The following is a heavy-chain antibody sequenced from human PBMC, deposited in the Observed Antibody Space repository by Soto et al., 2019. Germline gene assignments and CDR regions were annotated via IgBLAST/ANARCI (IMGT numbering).Heavy chain of an antibody. Sequence: GGSLRLSCAASGFTFSSYGMHWVRQAPGKGLEWVAVISYDGSNKYYADSVKGRFTISRDNSKNTLYLQMNSLRAEDTAVYYCAKGEWGSGSYSWFDPWGQGTLVTVSS. J-gene: IGHJ5*02. D-gene: IGHD3-10*01. CDR3: AKGEWGSGSYSWFDP. V-gene: IGHV3-30*18. CDR2: ISYDGSNK. CDR1: GFTFSSYG.